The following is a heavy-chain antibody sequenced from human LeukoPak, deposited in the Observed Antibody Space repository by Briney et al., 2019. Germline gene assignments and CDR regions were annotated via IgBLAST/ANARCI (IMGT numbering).Heavy chain of an antibody. CDR2: IRYDGSKK. J-gene: IGHJ4*02. CDR1: GFTFSSYD. CDR3: ARGQYYYDSSGYYDY. V-gene: IGHV3-30*02. D-gene: IGHD3-22*01. Sequence: GGSLRLSCAASGFTFSSYDMHWVRQAPGKGLEWVAFIRYDGSKKYYADSVKGRFTISRDNSKNTLYLQINSLRAEDTAVYYCARGQYYYDSSGYYDYWGQGTLVTVSS.